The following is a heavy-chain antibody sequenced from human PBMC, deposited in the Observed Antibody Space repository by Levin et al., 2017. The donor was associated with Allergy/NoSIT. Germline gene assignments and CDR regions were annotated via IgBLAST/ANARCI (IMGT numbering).Heavy chain of an antibody. V-gene: IGHV4-30-4*01. D-gene: IGHD6-25*01. J-gene: IGHJ5*02. CDR2: VYFSGTT. CDR1: GDSIKRGDYY. Sequence: SETLSLTCSVSGDSIKRGDYYWSWIRQSPGKGLEWIGYVYFSGTTYYNPSLESRLSMSIDTSKNEFSLSLRSLTAADTAIYYCAVSGPITAAVQGWFDPWGQGLLVTVSS. CDR3: AVSGPITAAVQGWFDP.